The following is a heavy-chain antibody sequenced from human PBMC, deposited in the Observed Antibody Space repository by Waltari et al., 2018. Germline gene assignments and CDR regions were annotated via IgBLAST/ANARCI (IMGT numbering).Heavy chain of an antibody. J-gene: IGHJ3*02. CDR1: GYSISSGYY. V-gene: IGHV4-38-2*01. Sequence: QVQLQESGPGLVKPSETLSLTCAVSGYSISSGYYWGWIRQPPGKGLEWIGSIYHSGSTNYNPSLKSRVTISVDTSKNQFSLKLSSVTAADTAVYYCARIMIVVVIGAFDIWGQGTMVTVSS. D-gene: IGHD3-22*01. CDR3: ARIMIVVVIGAFDI. CDR2: IYHSGST.